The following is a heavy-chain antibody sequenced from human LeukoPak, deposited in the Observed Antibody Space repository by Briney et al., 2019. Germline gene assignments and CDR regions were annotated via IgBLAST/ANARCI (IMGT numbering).Heavy chain of an antibody. Sequence: PGGSLRLSCAASGFSFSSYGMHWVRQAPGKGLEWVAVIWYDESYKFYADSVKGRFTISRDNSKNTLYLQMNSLRAEDTAVYYCARPDCTGGNCYSYATYFFVYWDQGTLVTVSS. CDR1: GFSFSSYG. CDR2: IWYDESYK. D-gene: IGHD2-15*01. V-gene: IGHV3-33*01. CDR3: ARPDCTGGNCYSYATYFFVY. J-gene: IGHJ4*02.